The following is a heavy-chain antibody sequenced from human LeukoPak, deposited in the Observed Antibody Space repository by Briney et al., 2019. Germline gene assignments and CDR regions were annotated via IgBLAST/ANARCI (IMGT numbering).Heavy chain of an antibody. CDR3: ARARRPDGVVPAARYMDV. CDR1: GFTFSSYW. CDR2: IKHDGSDK. V-gene: IGHV3-7*01. Sequence: GGSLRLSCAASGFTFSSYWMSWVRQAPGKGLEWVAYIKHDGSDKYHVDSVKGRFTISRDNSKNSLYLQMYSVRADGTAVYYCARARRPDGVVPAARYMDVWGKGTTVTVSS. J-gene: IGHJ6*03. D-gene: IGHD2-2*01.